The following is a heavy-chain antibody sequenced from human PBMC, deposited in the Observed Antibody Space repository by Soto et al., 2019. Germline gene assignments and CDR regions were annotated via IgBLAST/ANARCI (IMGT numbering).Heavy chain of an antibody. CDR3: AKDLGSGSYLFDAFDI. CDR1: GFTFSNYG. CDR2: ISYDGSNK. J-gene: IGHJ3*02. V-gene: IGHV3-30*18. D-gene: IGHD1-26*01. Sequence: QGQLVESGGGVVQPGRSLRLSCAASGFTFSNYGMHWVRQAPGKGLEWVAVISYDGSNKYYADSVKGRFTISRDNSKNTLYLQMNSLRAEDTAVYYCAKDLGSGSYLFDAFDIWGQGTTVTVSS.